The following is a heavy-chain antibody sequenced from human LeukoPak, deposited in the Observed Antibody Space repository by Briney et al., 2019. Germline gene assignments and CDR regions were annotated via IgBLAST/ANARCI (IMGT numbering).Heavy chain of an antibody. CDR3: VMGARWPDAFDI. D-gene: IGHD1-26*01. V-gene: IGHV3-64D*06. J-gene: IGHJ3*02. Sequence: GGSLRLSCSASGFTFSSYAMHWVRQAPGKGLEYVSAISSNGGSTYYADSVKGRFTIPRDNSKNTLYLQMSSLRAEDTAVYYCVMGARWPDAFDIWGQGTMVTVSS. CDR1: GFTFSSYA. CDR2: ISSNGGST.